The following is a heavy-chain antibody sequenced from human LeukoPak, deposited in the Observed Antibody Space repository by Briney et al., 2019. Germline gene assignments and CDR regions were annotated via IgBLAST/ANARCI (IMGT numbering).Heavy chain of an antibody. V-gene: IGHV4-4*02. Sequence: PSGTLSLTCAVSGGFISSSNWWSWVRQPPGKGLEWIGEIYHSGSTNYNPSLKSRVTISVDKSKNQFSLKLSSVTAADTAVYYCASLGYYDILTGSSTYAFDIWGQGTMVTVSS. J-gene: IGHJ3*02. D-gene: IGHD3-9*01. CDR3: ASLGYYDILTGSSTYAFDI. CDR2: IYHSGST. CDR1: GGFISSSNW.